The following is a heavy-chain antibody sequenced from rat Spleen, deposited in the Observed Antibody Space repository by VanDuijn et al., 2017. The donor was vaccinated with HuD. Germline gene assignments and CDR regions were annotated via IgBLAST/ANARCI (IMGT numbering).Heavy chain of an antibody. J-gene: IGHJ2*01. CDR1: GFTFSDYY. CDR3: ARHSASAFDY. CDR2: LNCDGSST. Sequence: EVQLVESDGGLVQPGRSLKLSCAASGFTFSDYYLAWVRQAPTMGLEWVATLNCDGSSTYYRDSVKGRFTISRDNAKSTLYLQMDSLRSEDTATYYCARHSASAFDYWGQGVMVTVSS. V-gene: IGHV5-29*01. D-gene: IGHD4-1*01.